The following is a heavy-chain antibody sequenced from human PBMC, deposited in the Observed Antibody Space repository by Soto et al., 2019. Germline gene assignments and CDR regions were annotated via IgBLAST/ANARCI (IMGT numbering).Heavy chain of an antibody. CDR3: AKDLTGTLEFDY. D-gene: IGHD1-1*01. CDR1: GFAFSGYA. CDR2: IWYDGTDK. V-gene: IGHV3-33*06. J-gene: IGHJ4*02. Sequence: GGSLRLSCAASGFAFSGYAMHWVRQAPGKGLEWVAVIWYDGTDKYYADSVEGRFTISRDNSKNTLYLQMNSLRAEDTAVYYCAKDLTGTLEFDYWGQGTLVTVS.